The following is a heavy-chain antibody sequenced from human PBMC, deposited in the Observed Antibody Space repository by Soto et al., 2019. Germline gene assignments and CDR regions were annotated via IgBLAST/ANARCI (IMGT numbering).Heavy chain of an antibody. CDR1: GGTFSSYA. CDR3: ARRNDSSGYYYGYYFDY. V-gene: IGHV1-69*13. CDR2: IIPIFGTA. J-gene: IGHJ4*02. Sequence: EASVKVSCKASGGTFSSYAIGWVRQAPGQGLEWMGGIIPIFGTANYAQKFQGRVTITADESTSTAYMELSSLRSEDTAVYYCARRNDSSGYYYGYYFDYWGQGTLVTVS. D-gene: IGHD3-22*01.